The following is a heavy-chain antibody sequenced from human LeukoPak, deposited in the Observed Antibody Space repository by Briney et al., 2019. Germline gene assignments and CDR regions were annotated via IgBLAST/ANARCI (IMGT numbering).Heavy chain of an antibody. CDR3: TRSNYGSYDY. V-gene: IGHV1-8*01. CDR2: MNTNIGDV. D-gene: IGHD3-10*01. J-gene: IGHJ4*02. CDR1: GYTFATYD. Sequence: GASVKVSCKASGYTFATYDINLVRQATGQGLEWMGWMNTNIGDVGNAQKFQGRVTMTKDTSISTAYMELTSLTSEDTDVYYCTRSNYGSYDYWGQGTLVTVSS.